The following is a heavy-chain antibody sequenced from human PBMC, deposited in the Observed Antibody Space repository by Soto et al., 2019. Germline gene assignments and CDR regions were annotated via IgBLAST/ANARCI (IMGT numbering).Heavy chain of an antibody. CDR1: GFTFSNYG. V-gene: IGHV3-30*18. D-gene: IGHD3-3*01. Sequence: QVQLVESGGGVVQAGRSLRLSCAASGFTFSNYGMHWVRQAPGKGLEWVAVISYDGNNKDYADSVKGRFTISKDNSKNTLYLQMNNLRAEDTAVYHCAKATVEKGIDPWGQGTLVTVSS. J-gene: IGHJ5*02. CDR2: ISYDGNNK. CDR3: AKATVEKGIDP.